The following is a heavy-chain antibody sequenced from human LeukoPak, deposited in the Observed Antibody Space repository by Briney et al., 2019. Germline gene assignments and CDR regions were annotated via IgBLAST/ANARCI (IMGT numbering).Heavy chain of an antibody. CDR2: INPNSGGT. D-gene: IGHD5-12*01. Sequence: ASVKVSCKASGYTFTGYYMHWVRQAPGQGLEWMGWINPNSGGTNYAQKFQGRVTMTRDTSISTVYMQLSSLRSEDTAVYYCARGLYSGYDYWGQGTLVTVSS. CDR1: GYTFTGYY. J-gene: IGHJ4*02. CDR3: ARGLYSGYDY. V-gene: IGHV1-2*02.